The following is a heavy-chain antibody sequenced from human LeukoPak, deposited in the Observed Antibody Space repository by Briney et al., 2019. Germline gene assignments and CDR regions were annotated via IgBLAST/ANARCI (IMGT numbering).Heavy chain of an antibody. CDR3: ARLPGVAAAGTRPYFDY. CDR1: GYALTSYG. J-gene: IGHJ4*02. V-gene: IGHV1-18*01. CDR2: ISAYNGNT. D-gene: IGHD6-13*01. Sequence: ASVKVSCKASGYALTSYGISWVRQAPGQGLEWMGWISAYNGNTNYAQKLQGRVTMTTDTSTSTAYMELRSLRSDDTAVYYCARLPGVAAAGTRPYFDYWGQGTLVTVSS.